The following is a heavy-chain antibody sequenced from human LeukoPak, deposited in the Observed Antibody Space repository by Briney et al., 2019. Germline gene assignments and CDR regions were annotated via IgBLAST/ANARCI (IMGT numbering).Heavy chain of an antibody. CDR1: GGSISSSSYY. D-gene: IGHD3-10*01. CDR2: IYYSGST. CDR3: TRCLSGSGSYSNFDY. Sequence: PSETLSLTCTVSGGSISSSSYYWGWIRQPPGKGLEWIGSIYYSGSTYYNPSLKSRVTISVDTSKNQFSLKLSSVTAADTAVYYCTRCLSGSGSYSNFDYWGQGTLATVSS. V-gene: IGHV4-39*01. J-gene: IGHJ4*02.